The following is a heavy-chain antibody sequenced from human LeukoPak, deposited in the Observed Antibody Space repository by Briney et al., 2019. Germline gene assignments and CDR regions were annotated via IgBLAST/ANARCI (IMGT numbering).Heavy chain of an antibody. CDR1: GLTLSGYW. CDR2: INGDASST. D-gene: IGHD5-18*01. CDR3: ARARGNTYGYFEY. V-gene: IGHV3-74*01. J-gene: IGHJ4*02. Sequence: PGGSLRLSCAASGLTLSGYWMHWVRHAPGKGLVWVSRINGDASSTSYADSVKGRFTISRDNAKSTLYLQMNSLRVEDTAVYYCARARGNTYGYFEYWGQGTLVTVSP.